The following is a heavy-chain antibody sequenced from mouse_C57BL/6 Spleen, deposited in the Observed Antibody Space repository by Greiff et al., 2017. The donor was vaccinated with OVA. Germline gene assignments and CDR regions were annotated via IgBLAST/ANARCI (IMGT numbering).Heavy chain of an antibody. J-gene: IGHJ1*03. CDR2: LSPGSGST. D-gene: IGHD2-4*01. Sequence: QVQLQQPGAELVKPGASVKMSCKASGSTFTSYWITWVQQRPGPGLEWIGDLSPGSGSTNYTEKFTSQATLTVDTSSSTAYMQLSSRTSEDAAVYYCARFHYDRGYFDVWGTGTTVTVSS. V-gene: IGHV1-55*01. CDR1: GSTFTSYW. CDR3: ARFHYDRGYFDV.